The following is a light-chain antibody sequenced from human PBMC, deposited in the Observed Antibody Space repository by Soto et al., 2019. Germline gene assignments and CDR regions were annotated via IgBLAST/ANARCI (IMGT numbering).Light chain of an antibody. CDR1: RSVLYKSNNKNH. V-gene: IGKV4-1*01. J-gene: IGKJ4*01. Sequence: DIVMTQSPDSLAVSLGERATMNCKCSRSVLYKSNNKNHLAWYQQKPGKPPQLIIYWSSTRESGVPERFSGSGSGTDFTLTISSLEDEDVAFYWCQQYFDVPFTFGGGTKVEI. CDR2: WSS. CDR3: QQYFDVPFT.